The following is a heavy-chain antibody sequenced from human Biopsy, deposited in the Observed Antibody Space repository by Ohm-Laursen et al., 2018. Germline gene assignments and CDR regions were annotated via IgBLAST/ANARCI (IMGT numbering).Heavy chain of an antibody. V-gene: IGHV4-59*07. D-gene: IGHD5-24*01. Sequence: SDTLSLTCGVSGGSMTGYEWSWIRLAPGKGLEWIGYIYYSGGTKYNPSLASRVTFSVDMSKSQFSLKLYSVTAADTAVYYCASAGYNPDWNFDLWGRGTWVTASS. CDR3: ASAGYNPDWNFDL. CDR2: IYYSGGT. J-gene: IGHJ2*01. CDR1: GGSMTGYE.